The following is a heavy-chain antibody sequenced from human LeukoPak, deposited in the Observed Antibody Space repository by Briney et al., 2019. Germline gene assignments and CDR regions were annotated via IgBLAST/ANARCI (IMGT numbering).Heavy chain of an antibody. CDR3: ARSDLYGDYPPGNY. V-gene: IGHV4-59*01. CDR1: GGSISTYY. J-gene: IGHJ4*02. D-gene: IGHD4-17*01. CDR2: IYYSGRT. Sequence: SETLSLTCTVSGGSISTYYWNCIRQPPGKGLEWIGYIYYSGRTNYNPSLKSRVSISIDTSKNQFSLKLSSVTAADTAFYYCARSDLYGDYPPGNYWGQGTLVAVSS.